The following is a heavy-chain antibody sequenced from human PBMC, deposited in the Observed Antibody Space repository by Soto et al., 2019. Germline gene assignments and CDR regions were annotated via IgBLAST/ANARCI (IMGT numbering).Heavy chain of an antibody. V-gene: IGHV4-39*07. CDR3: AREGNLGRWLQPLDF. J-gene: IGHJ4*02. CDR2: IFYSGST. D-gene: IGHD5-12*01. Sequence: SETLSLTCTVSGGSISSSSYYWGWIRQPPGKGLEWIGSIFYSGSTYYNPSLKSRVTISVDTSKNQFSLRLISVTAADTAKYFCAREGNLGRWLQPLDFWGQGTLVTVSS. CDR1: GGSISSSSYY.